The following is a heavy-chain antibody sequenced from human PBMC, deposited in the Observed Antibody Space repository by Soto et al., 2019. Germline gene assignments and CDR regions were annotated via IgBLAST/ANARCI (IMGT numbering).Heavy chain of an antibody. J-gene: IGHJ4*02. V-gene: IGHV3-23*01. Sequence: PGGSLRLSCAATGFTFSSYDTIWVRQAPGKGLEWVSIISGSGGITYYADSVKGRFTISRDNSKNTLYLQMNSLRAEDAAVYYCVKRFANDSGPFECWGQGTLVTVSS. D-gene: IGHD1-1*01. CDR2: ISGSGGIT. CDR3: VKRFANDSGPFEC. CDR1: GFTFSSYD.